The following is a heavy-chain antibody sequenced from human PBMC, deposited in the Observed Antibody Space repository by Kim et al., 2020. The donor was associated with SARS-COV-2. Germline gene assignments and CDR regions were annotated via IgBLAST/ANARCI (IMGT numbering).Heavy chain of an antibody. CDR3: AKAPRLVRGTIGVTLGMDV. Sequence: GRFTISRDNSKNTLYLQMNSLRAEDTAVYYCAKAPRLVRGTIGVTLGMDVWGQGTTVTLSS. V-gene: IGHV3-30*02. J-gene: IGHJ6*02. D-gene: IGHD3-10*01.